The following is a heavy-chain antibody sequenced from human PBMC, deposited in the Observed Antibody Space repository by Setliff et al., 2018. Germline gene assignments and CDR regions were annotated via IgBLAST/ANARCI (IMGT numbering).Heavy chain of an antibody. Sequence: SETLSLTCSVSGGSISSSYWTWIRQPPGKGLEWIGYIYSSGSSNYNPSLKSRVTISVDTSKNQFSLRLSSVTAADTAVYYCARAAKYDSSGYYGVWFDPWGQGNLVTVSS. CDR1: GGSISSSY. D-gene: IGHD3-22*01. V-gene: IGHV4-59*01. J-gene: IGHJ5*02. CDR3: ARAAKYDSSGYYGVWFDP. CDR2: IYSSGSS.